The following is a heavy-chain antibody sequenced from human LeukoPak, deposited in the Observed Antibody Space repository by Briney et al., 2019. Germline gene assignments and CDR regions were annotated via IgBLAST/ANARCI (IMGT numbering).Heavy chain of an antibody. V-gene: IGHV4-59*08. Sequence: PSETLSLTCTVSVGSISSYYWSWIRQPPGKGLEWIGYIYYSGSTNYNPSLKSRVTISVDTSKNQFSLKLSSVTAADTAVYYCARLDITGAKFDYWGQGTLVTVSS. J-gene: IGHJ4*02. CDR3: ARLDITGAKFDY. CDR2: IYYSGST. D-gene: IGHD1/OR15-1a*01. CDR1: VGSISSYY.